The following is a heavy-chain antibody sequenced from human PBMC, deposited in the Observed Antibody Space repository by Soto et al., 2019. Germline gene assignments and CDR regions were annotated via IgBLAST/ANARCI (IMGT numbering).Heavy chain of an antibody. CDR1: GGTFSSYA. Sequence: QVQLVQSGAEVKKPGSSVKVSCKASGGTFSSYAISWVRQAPGQGLEWMGGIIPIFGTANYAQKFQGRVTITADESTSTAYMELSSLRSEDTAVYYCARQAGYCSSTSCYNWFDPCGQGTLVTVSS. CDR3: ARQAGYCSSTSCYNWFDP. D-gene: IGHD2-2*01. V-gene: IGHV1-69*01. J-gene: IGHJ5*02. CDR2: IIPIFGTA.